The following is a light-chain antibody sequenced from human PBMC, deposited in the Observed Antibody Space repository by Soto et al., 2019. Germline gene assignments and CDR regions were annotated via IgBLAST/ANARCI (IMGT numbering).Light chain of an antibody. CDR1: QDIKKY. J-gene: IGKJ3*01. Sequence: DIQMTQSPSSLSASIGERVTITCQASQDIKKYLSWYQQKPGRAPKLLIYGASNLRTGVPSRFIGSGYGTDFTFTISSLQPEDIATYYCQHYDNLPPFTFGPGTKVAIK. CDR3: QHYDNLPPFT. CDR2: GAS. V-gene: IGKV1-33*01.